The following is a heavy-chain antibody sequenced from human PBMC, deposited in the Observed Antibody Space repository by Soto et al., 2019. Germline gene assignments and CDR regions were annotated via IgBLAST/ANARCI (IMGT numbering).Heavy chain of an antibody. CDR1: GFTFSSYE. V-gene: IGHV3-48*03. J-gene: IGHJ6*02. D-gene: IGHD1-7*01. CDR3: AIWAWNYAYYYGMDV. Sequence: PGGSLRLSCAASGFTFSSYEMNWVRQAPGKGLEWVSYISSSGSTIYYADSVKGRFTISRDNAKNSLYLQMNSLRAEDTAVYYCAIWAWNYAYYYGMDVWGQGTTVTVSS. CDR2: ISSSGSTI.